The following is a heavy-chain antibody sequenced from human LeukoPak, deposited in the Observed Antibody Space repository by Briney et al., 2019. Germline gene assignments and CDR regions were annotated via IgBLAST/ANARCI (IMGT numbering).Heavy chain of an antibody. J-gene: IGHJ4*02. CDR3: ARDRGGSDWNFHFDY. CDR2: IYYSGST. V-gene: IGHV4-59*12. Sequence: PSETLSLTCTVPGGSISSYYWSWIRQPPGKGLEWIGYIYYSGSTNYNPSLKSRVTISVDTSKNQFSLKLSSVTAADTAVYYCARDRGGSDWNFHFDYWGQGTLVTVSS. CDR1: GGSISSYY. D-gene: IGHD1-7*01.